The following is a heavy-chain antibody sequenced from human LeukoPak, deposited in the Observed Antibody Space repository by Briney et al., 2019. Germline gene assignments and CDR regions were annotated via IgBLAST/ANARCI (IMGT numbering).Heavy chain of an antibody. Sequence: SETLSLTCTVSGGSISSYYWRWIRQPPGKGLEWIGYIYYSGSTNYNPSLKSRVTISVDTSKNQFSLKLSSVTAADTAVYYCARGFGELFYWFDPWGQGTLVTVSS. J-gene: IGHJ5*02. CDR3: ARGFGELFYWFDP. CDR2: IYYSGST. CDR1: GGSISSYY. V-gene: IGHV4-59*01. D-gene: IGHD3-10*01.